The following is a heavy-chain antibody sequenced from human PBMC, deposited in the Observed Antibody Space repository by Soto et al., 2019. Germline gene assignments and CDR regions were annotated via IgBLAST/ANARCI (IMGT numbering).Heavy chain of an antibody. CDR3: AKDKVDHNSVWDPFDI. J-gene: IGHJ3*02. CDR2: ISGSGGST. V-gene: IGHV3-23*01. Sequence: EVQLLESGGGLVQPGGSLRLSCAASGFTFSSYAMSWVRQAPGKGLEWVSAISGSGGSTHYPDSVKGRFTISRDNSKNTLYLQMNSLRAEDTAVYYCAKDKVDHNSVWDPFDIWGQGTLVTVSS. D-gene: IGHD2-15*01. CDR1: GFTFSSYA.